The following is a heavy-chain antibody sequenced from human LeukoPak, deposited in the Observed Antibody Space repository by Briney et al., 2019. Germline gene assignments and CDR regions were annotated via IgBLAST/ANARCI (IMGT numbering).Heavy chain of an antibody. J-gene: IGHJ4*02. CDR3: ARTGDFWSGRDY. CDR2: IYHSGST. D-gene: IGHD3-3*01. CDR1: GGSISSYY. Sequence: SETLSLTCTVSGGSISSYYWSWIRQPPGKGLEWIGYIYHSGSTYYNPSLKSRVTISVDRSKNQFSLKLSSVTAADTAVYYCARTGDFWSGRDYWGQGTLVTVSS. V-gene: IGHV4-59*12.